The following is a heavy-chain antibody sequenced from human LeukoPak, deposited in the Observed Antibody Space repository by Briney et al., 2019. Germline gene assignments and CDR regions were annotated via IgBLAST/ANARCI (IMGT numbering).Heavy chain of an antibody. D-gene: IGHD6-6*01. J-gene: IGHJ4*02. CDR2: ISNDGSSR. CDR3: ARDGTYSSSTYDY. Sequence: GGSLRLSCEASEFTFSNYGMHWVRQAPGKGLEWLAVISNDGSSRQYRDSVKGRFTVSRDNSKNTLYLQMNSLRAEDTAVYYCARDGTYSSSTYDYWGQGTLVTVSS. CDR1: EFTFSNYG. V-gene: IGHV3-30*03.